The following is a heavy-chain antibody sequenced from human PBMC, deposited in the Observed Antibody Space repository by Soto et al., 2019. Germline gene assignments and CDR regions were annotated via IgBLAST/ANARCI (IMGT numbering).Heavy chain of an antibody. D-gene: IGHD5-18*01. V-gene: IGHV4-30-4*01. CDR2: IYYSGST. CDR3: ARGSGYSSVRP. Sequence: PSETLSLTCTFSGGSISSGDYYWSWIRQPPGKGLEWIGYIYYSGSTYYNPSLKSRVTISVDTSKNQFSPKLSSVTAADTAVYYCARGSGYSSVRPWGQGTLVTVSS. J-gene: IGHJ5*02. CDR1: GGSISSGDYY.